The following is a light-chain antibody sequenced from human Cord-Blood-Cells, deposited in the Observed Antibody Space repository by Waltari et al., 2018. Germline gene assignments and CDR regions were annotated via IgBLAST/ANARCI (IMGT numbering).Light chain of an antibody. V-gene: IGKV3-11*01. CDR2: DAS. CDR1: QSVSSC. CDR3: QQRSNWPPIT. J-gene: IGKJ5*01. Sequence: EIVLTQSPATLFLSPGERATLSCRASQSVSSCLACYQQKPGQAPRLLIYDASNRATGIPARFSGSVSGTDFTLTISSLEPEDFAVYYCQQRSNWPPITFGQGTRLEIK.